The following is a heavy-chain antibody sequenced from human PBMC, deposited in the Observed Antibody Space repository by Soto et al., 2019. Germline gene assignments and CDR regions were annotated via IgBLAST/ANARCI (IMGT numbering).Heavy chain of an antibody. CDR1: GFTFSTYW. Sequence: EVQLVESEGGLVQPGGSLRLSCAASGFTFSTYWMSWVRQAPGKGLEWVANIDRDGSEKRYVDSVEGRFTISRDNAKDSLYLQMDSLRAEDTAVYYCASPRAVTSAWDNWGQGTLVTVSS. J-gene: IGHJ4*02. D-gene: IGHD1-26*01. V-gene: IGHV3-7*01. CDR3: ASPRAVTSAWDN. CDR2: IDRDGSEK.